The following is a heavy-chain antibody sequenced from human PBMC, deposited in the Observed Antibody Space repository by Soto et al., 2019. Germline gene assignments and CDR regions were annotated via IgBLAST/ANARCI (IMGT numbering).Heavy chain of an antibody. CDR3: AKALVGEVGATDY. J-gene: IGHJ4*02. Sequence: LRLSCTASGFTFSNYAMSWVRQAPGKGLEWVSAITRTDSTYYADSVKGRFTISRGNSRNTLYLQMNSLGAEDAALYYCAKALVGEVGATDYWGQGTLVTVSS. CDR1: GFTFSNYA. V-gene: IGHV3-23*01. CDR2: ITRTDST. D-gene: IGHD1-26*01.